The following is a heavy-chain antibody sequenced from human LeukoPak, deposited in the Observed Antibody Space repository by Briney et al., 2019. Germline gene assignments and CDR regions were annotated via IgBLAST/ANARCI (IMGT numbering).Heavy chain of an antibody. CDR1: GYTFTGPY. D-gene: IGHD2-8*01. Sequence: GASVKVSCKASGYTFTGPYIHWIRQAPRQRLEWMGWINPNSGGTKYAQKFQGRVTMTRDTSINTAYMELSRLRSDDTAVYYCARVEYCIKCVCVNFDYWGQGTLVTVST. CDR3: ARVEYCIKCVCVNFDY. V-gene: IGHV1-2*02. CDR2: INPNSGGT. J-gene: IGHJ4*02.